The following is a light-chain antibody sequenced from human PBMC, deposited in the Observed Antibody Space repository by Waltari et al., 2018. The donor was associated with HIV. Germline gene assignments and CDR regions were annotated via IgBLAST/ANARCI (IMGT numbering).Light chain of an antibody. J-gene: IGLJ3*02. CDR2: KDR. Sequence: SYELTQPPSVSVSPGQTARITCSGDGLAQRYAYWYQQKPGQAPVLVMCKDREGPSGIPGRCSCASSGTTVTLTISGVQAEDGADYYCQSSDSSDISVFGGGTKLTVL. CDR1: GLAQRY. CDR3: QSSDSSDISV. V-gene: IGLV3-25*03.